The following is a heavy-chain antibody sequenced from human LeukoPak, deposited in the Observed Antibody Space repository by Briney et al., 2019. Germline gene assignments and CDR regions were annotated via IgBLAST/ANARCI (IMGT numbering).Heavy chain of an antibody. D-gene: IGHD3-10*01. CDR2: IYYSGST. J-gene: IGHJ4*02. CDR1: GGSISSSSYY. Sequence: SETLSLTCTVSGGSISSSSYYWGWIRQPPGKGLEWIGSIYYSGSTYYNPPLKSRVTISVDTSKNQFSLKLSSVTAADTAVYYCAREFGLGGYYFDYWGQGTLVTVSS. CDR3: AREFGLGGYYFDY. V-gene: IGHV4-39*07.